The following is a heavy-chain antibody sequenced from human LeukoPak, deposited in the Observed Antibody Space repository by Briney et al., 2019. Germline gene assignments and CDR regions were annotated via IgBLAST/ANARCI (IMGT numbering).Heavy chain of an antibody. CDR2: ISYDGSNK. Sequence: GGSLRLSCAASGFTFSSYGMHWVRQAPGKGLEWVAVISYDGSNKYYADSVKGRFTISRDNSKNTLYLQMNSLRAEDTAVYYCASQYDFWSGYYDYWGQGTLVTVSS. CDR3: ASQYDFWSGYYDY. D-gene: IGHD3-3*01. J-gene: IGHJ4*02. V-gene: IGHV3-30*03. CDR1: GFTFSSYG.